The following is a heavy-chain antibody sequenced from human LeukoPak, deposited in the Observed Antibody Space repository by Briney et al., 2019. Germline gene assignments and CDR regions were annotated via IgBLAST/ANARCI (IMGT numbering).Heavy chain of an antibody. CDR2: ISAYNGNT. CDR1: GYTFTSYG. CDR3: ASGGSGEAAAMLYYFDY. V-gene: IGHV1-18*04. D-gene: IGHD2-2*01. J-gene: IGHJ4*02. Sequence: ASVKVSCKASGYTFTSYGISWVRQAPGQGLEWMGWISAYNGNTNYAQKLQGRVTMTTDTSTSTAYMELRSLRSDDTAVCYCASGGSGEAAAMLYYFDYWGQGTLVTVSS.